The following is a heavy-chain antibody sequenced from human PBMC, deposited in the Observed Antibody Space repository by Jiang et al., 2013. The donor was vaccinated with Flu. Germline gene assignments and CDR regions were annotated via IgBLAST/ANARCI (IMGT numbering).Heavy chain of an antibody. V-gene: IGHV4-39*07. J-gene: IGHJ5*02. Sequence: LLKPSETLSLTCGVYGESFSVYRESFSAYYWGWIRQPPGKGLEWIGSIYYSGNTYYNASLKSRVTISLDTSKNQFSLKLSSVTAADTAVYYCARNGMTGSAKYFSWGQGTLVTVSS. CDR3: ARNGMTGSAKYFS. D-gene: IGHD1-20*01. CDR1: GESFSVYRESFSAYY. CDR2: IYYSGNT.